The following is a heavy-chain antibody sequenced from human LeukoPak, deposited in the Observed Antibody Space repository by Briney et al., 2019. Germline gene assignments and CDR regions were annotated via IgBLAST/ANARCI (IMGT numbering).Heavy chain of an antibody. J-gene: IGHJ4*02. Sequence: SHTLSLTCALYGASFSGYYWSWIRQPPGKGLECIGEINHSGSTNYNPPLKSGVTIPVDTSKNQFSLKLSSVTGADTAVYYCARGIYYGSGSYPPPSDYWGQGTLVTVSS. CDR2: INHSGST. CDR3: ARGIYYGSGSYPPPSDY. CDR1: GASFSGYY. V-gene: IGHV4-34*01. D-gene: IGHD3-10*01.